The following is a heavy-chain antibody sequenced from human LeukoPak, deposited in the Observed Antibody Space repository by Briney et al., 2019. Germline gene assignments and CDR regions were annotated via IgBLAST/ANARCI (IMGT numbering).Heavy chain of an antibody. Sequence: ASVKVSCKASGYTFTSYGISWVRQAPGQGLEWMGRIIPILGIANYAQKFQGRVTITADKSTSTAYMELSSLRSEDTAVYYCARGGYSYGYYFDYWGQGTLVTVSS. CDR2: IIPILGIA. J-gene: IGHJ4*02. D-gene: IGHD5-18*01. CDR1: GYTFTSYG. CDR3: ARGGYSYGYYFDY. V-gene: IGHV1-69*04.